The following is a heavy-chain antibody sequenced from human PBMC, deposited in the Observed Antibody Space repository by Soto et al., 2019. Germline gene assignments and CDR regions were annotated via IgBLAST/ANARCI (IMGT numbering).Heavy chain of an antibody. CDR2: LYYGRSA. Sequence: QVQLQESGPGLVKPSETLSVTCAVSGDSISTYYCMWIRQPPGKGLESIGYLYYGRSANYNPSLKSRVTLSVDTSTNQCSLTLSSMTAADTAVYYCALRSMAVVPEYWGQGTLVTVSS. CDR3: ALRSMAVVPEY. D-gene: IGHD3-22*01. CDR1: GDSISTYY. J-gene: IGHJ4*02. V-gene: IGHV4-59*01.